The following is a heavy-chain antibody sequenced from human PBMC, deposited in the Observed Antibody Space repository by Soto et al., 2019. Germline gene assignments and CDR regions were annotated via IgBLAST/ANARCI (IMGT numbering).Heavy chain of an antibody. J-gene: IGHJ5*02. D-gene: IGHD2-21*01. CDR3: ARSVLWYDDATANWFYP. Sequence: SETLSLTCAVYGGSFSGYYWSWIRQPPGKGLEWIGEINHSGSTNYNPSLKSRVTISVDTSKNQFSLKLSSVTAADTAVYYCARSVLWYDDATANWFYPWGQRTLVTVSS. CDR2: INHSGST. V-gene: IGHV4-34*01. CDR1: GGSFSGYY.